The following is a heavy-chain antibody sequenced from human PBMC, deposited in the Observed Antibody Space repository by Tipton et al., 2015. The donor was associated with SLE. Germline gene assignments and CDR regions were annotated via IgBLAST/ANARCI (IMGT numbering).Heavy chain of an antibody. CDR2: IYTSGST. J-gene: IGHJ5*02. CDR1: GGSISSGSYY. V-gene: IGHV4-61*09. D-gene: IGHD7-27*01. CDR3: ARGPKPRGWGSNWFDP. Sequence: SLTCTVSGGSISSGSYYWSWIRQPAGKGLEWIGHIYTSGSTNYNPSLKSRVTISVDTSKNQFSLKLSSVTAADTAVYYCARGPKPRGWGSNWFDPWGQGTLVTVSS.